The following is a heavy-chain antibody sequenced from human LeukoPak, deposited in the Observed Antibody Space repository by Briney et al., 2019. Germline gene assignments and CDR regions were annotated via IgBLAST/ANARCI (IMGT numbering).Heavy chain of an antibody. CDR2: MNPNSGNT. Sequence: ASVKVSCKASGYTFTSYDINWVRQATGQGLEWMGWMNPNSGNTGYAQKFQGRVTMTRNTSISTAYMELSSLRSEDTAVYYCARGRRELLWFGESYNWFDPWGQGTLVTVSS. CDR1: GYTFTSYD. CDR3: ARGRRELLWFGESYNWFDP. V-gene: IGHV1-8*01. D-gene: IGHD3-10*01. J-gene: IGHJ5*02.